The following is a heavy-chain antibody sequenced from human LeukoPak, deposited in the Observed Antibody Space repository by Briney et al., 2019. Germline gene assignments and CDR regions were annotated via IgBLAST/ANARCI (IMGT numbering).Heavy chain of an antibody. CDR2: ISSSSSYI. V-gene: IGHV3-21*01. Sequence: PGGSLRLSCAASGFTFSSYSMNWVRQAPGKGLEWVSSISSSSSYIYYADSVKGRFTISRDNAKNTLYLQMNSLRAEDTAVYYCARDGDTAMVTIGWFDPWGQGTLVTVSS. CDR3: ARDGDTAMVTIGWFDP. D-gene: IGHD5-18*01. CDR1: GFTFSSYS. J-gene: IGHJ5*02.